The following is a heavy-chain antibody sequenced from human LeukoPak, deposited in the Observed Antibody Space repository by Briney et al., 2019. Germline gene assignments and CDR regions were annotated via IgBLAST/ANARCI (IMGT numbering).Heavy chain of an antibody. J-gene: IGHJ5*02. Sequence: HSETLSLTCTVSGGSISRYYWSWIRQPPGKGLEWIGYIYYSGSTNYNPSLKSRVTISVDTSKNQFSLQVNSVTPEDTAVYYCARYSGTQFGPWGQGTLVTVSS. CDR3: ARYSGTQFGP. D-gene: IGHD1-26*01. V-gene: IGHV4-59*08. CDR1: GGSISRYY. CDR2: IYYSGST.